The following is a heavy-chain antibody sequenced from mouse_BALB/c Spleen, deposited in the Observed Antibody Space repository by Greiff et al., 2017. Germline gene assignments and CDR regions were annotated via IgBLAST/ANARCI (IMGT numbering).Heavy chain of an antibody. J-gene: IGHJ3*01. V-gene: IGHV3-2*02. Sequence: EVQLQQSGPGLVKPSQSLSLTCTVTGYSITSDYAWNWIRQFPGNKLEWMGYISYSGSTSYNPSLKSRISITRDTSKNQFFLQLNSVTTEDTATYYCASRDYGSSWFAYWGQGTLVTVSA. CDR2: ISYSGST. CDR3: ASRDYGSSWFAY. D-gene: IGHD1-1*01. CDR1: GYSITSDYA.